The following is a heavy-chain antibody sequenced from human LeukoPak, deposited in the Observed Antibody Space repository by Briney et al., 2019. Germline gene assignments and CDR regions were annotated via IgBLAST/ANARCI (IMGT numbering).Heavy chain of an antibody. V-gene: IGHV3-21*01. J-gene: IGHJ4*02. D-gene: IGHD6-13*01. Sequence: GGSLRLSCAASGFTFSSYSMNWVRQAPGKGLEWVSSISSSSSYIYYADSVKGRSTISRDNAKNSLYLQMNSLRAEDTAVYYCARTEQQLVFDYWGQGTLVTVSS. CDR1: GFTFSSYS. CDR3: ARTEQQLVFDY. CDR2: ISSSSSYI.